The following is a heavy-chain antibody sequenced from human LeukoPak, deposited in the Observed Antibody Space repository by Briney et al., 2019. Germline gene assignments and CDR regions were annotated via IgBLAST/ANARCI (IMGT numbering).Heavy chain of an antibody. V-gene: IGHV3-21*01. CDR3: ARDEEDYGDDY. D-gene: IGHD4-17*01. Sequence: PGGSLRLSCAASGFTFRSYSMNWVREAPGKGLEGVSSISSSSSYIYYADSVKGRFTISRDNAKNSLYLQMNSLRAEDTAVYYCARDEEDYGDDYWGQGTLVTVSS. CDR2: ISSSSSYI. J-gene: IGHJ4*02. CDR1: GFTFRSYS.